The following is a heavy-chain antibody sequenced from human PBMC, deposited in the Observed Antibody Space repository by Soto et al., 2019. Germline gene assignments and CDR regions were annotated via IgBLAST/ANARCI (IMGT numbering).Heavy chain of an antibody. V-gene: IGHV1-46*03. CDR3: ATSTATTYHYFDC. CDR2: INPSGGST. J-gene: IGHJ4*02. D-gene: IGHD4-17*01. Sequence: QVQLVQSGAEVKKPGASVKVSCKASGYTFTSYYMHWVRQAPGQGLEWMGIINPSGGSTSYAQKFQGSVTMTRDTSTSTVYMELSSLRSEDTAVYYCATSTATTYHYFDCWGQGTLVTVSS. CDR1: GYTFTSYY.